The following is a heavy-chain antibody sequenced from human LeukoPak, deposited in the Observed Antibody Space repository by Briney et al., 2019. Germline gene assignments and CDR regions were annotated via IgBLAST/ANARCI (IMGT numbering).Heavy chain of an antibody. Sequence: ASVKVSCKASGYTFTSYGISWVRQAPGQGLEWMGWISAYNGNTNYAQKLQGRVTMTTDTSTSTAYMELSSLRSEDTAVYYCANHCSGGSCYSVWGQGTLVTVSS. CDR2: ISAYNGNT. CDR3: ANHCSGGSCYSV. CDR1: GYTFTSYG. V-gene: IGHV1-18*01. J-gene: IGHJ4*02. D-gene: IGHD2-15*01.